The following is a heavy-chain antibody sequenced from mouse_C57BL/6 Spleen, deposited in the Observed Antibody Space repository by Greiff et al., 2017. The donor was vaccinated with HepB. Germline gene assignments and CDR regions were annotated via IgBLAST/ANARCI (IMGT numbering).Heavy chain of an antibody. V-gene: IGHV5-2*01. CDR3: ARHDRYYGSMDY. D-gene: IGHD1-1*01. J-gene: IGHJ4*01. Sequence: EVQRVESGGGLVQPGESLKLSCESNEYEFPSHDMSWVRKTPEKRLEWVAAINSDGGSTYYPDTMERRVIISRDNSKKTLYLQMSSLRSEDTALYYCARHDRYYGSMDYWGQGTSVTVSS. CDR2: INSDGGST. CDR1: EYEFPSHD.